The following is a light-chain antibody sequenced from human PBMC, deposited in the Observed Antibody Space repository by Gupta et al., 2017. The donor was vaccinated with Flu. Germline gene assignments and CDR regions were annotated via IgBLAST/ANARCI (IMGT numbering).Light chain of an antibody. V-gene: IGKV3-11*01. CDR3: QGRGAWRQS. J-gene: IGKJ2*03. CDR2: GAS. Sequence: EIVLTQSPGTLSLSPGERATLPCWASQSVGKFLAWYQQKPGQVPRLLIYGASNSATGIPARFSGSGSGTEFTLTIRSREPEDFAIYYCQGRGAWRQSFGQGTKLEI. CDR1: QSVGKF.